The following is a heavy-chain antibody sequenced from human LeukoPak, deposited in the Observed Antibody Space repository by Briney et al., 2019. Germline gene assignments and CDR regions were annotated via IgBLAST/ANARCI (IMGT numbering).Heavy chain of an antibody. V-gene: IGHV1-8*01. CDR2: MNPNSGNT. J-gene: IGHJ3*02. CDR1: GYTFTSYD. CDR3: ARDYVWGSYRFDAFDI. Sequence: ASVKVSCKASGYTFTSYDINWVRQATGQGLEWMGWMNPNSGNTGYAQEFQGRVTMTRNTSISTAYMELSSLRSEDTAVYHCARDYVWGSYRFDAFDIRGQGTMVTVSS. D-gene: IGHD3-16*02.